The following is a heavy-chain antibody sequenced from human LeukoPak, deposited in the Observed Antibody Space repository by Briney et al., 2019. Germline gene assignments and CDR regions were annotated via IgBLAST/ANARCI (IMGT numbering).Heavy chain of an antibody. CDR2: IYASGST. J-gene: IGHJ4*02. CDR3: ARGLSGSAAYFDY. Sequence: SETLSLTCAVYGGSFSGYYWSWIRQPAGKGLEWIWRIYASGSTNYNPSFKSRVTMSVDTSKNQFSLNLSSVTAADTAVYYCARGLSGSAAYFDYWGQGTLVTVSS. V-gene: IGHV4-59*10. CDR1: GGSFSGYY. D-gene: IGHD3-3*01.